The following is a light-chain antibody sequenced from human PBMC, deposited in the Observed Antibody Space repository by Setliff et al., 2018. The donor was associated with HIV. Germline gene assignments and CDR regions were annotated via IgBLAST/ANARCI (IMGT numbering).Light chain of an antibody. V-gene: IGLV2-14*03. CDR2: DVT. Sequence: QSALTQPASVSGSPGQSITISCTGTSSDVGGYNYVSWYQQHPGNAPKLMIYDVTNRPSGVSNRFSGSNSGNTASLTISGLQAEDESDYYCISYTSNNSGVFGTGTKGTV. J-gene: IGLJ1*01. CDR3: ISYTSNNSGV. CDR1: SSDVGGYNY.